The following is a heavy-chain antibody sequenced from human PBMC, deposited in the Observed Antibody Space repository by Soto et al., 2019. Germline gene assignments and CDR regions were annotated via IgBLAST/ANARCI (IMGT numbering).Heavy chain of an antibody. CDR1: GFSRSTRGMC. J-gene: IGHJ6*02. CDR3: ARTVLAAADPYFYYGMDV. Sequence: SGPTLVNPTQTLALTCTFSGFSRSTRGMCVSWIRQSPGKALEWLALIVWDDDKYFSTSLKTRLTISKDTSKNQVVLTMTNMDPVDTATYYCARTVLAAADPYFYYGMDVWGQGTTVTVSS. CDR2: IVWDDDK. V-gene: IGHV2-70*01. D-gene: IGHD2-2*01.